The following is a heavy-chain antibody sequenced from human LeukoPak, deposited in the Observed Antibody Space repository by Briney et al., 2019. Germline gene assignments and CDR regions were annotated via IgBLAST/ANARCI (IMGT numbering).Heavy chain of an antibody. Sequence: GGSLRLSCAASGFIFTNYAMAWVRQAPGKGLEWVSTITGSGGATFYADSVKGRFTISRDNSKNTMYLQMDSLRAEDSAMYYCARLPYKYSGSPGYFQHWGQGTLVTVSS. CDR2: ITGSGGAT. CDR1: GFIFTNYA. V-gene: IGHV3-23*01. CDR3: ARLPYKYSGSPGYFQH. J-gene: IGHJ1*01. D-gene: IGHD1-26*01.